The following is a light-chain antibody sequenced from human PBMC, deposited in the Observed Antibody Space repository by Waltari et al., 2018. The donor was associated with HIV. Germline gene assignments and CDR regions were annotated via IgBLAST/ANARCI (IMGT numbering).Light chain of an antibody. CDR1: ELAHKY. CDR2: QDS. V-gene: IGLV3-1*01. CDR3: QAWDSVTVV. Sequence: SFELTQPPSVSVSSGQTANIACSGNELAHKYVSWYQQRSGQSPLLVMFQDSKRPSGIPERFYGSNTGNTATRPITEAQPLDEGQYSCQAWDSVTVVFGGGTNLSVL. J-gene: IGLJ3*02.